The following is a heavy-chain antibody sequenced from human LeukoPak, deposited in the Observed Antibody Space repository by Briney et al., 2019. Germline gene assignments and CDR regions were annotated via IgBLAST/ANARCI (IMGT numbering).Heavy chain of an antibody. Sequence: PGGSLRLSCAASGFTFSSYAMHWVRQAPGKGLEWVSYISSSGSTIYYADSVKGRFTISRDNAKNSLYLQMNSLRAEDTAVYYCAREVVVVVAATQGRYGMDVWGQGTTVTVS. CDR2: ISSSGSTI. V-gene: IGHV3-48*04. CDR1: GFTFSSYA. D-gene: IGHD2-15*01. J-gene: IGHJ6*02. CDR3: AREVVVVVAATQGRYGMDV.